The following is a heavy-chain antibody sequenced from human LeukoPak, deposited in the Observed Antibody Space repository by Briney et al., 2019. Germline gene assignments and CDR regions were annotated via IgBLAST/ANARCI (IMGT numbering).Heavy chain of an antibody. CDR2: INHSGST. CDR1: GGSFSGYY. CDR3: ARGHLVSNAFDI. V-gene: IGHV4-34*01. D-gene: IGHD5/OR15-5a*01. J-gene: IGHJ3*02. Sequence: SETLSLTCAVYGGSFSGYYWSWIRQPPGKRLEWIGEINHSGSTNYNPSLKSRVTISVDTSKNQFSLKLSSVTAADTAVYYCARGHLVSNAFDIWGQGTMVTVSS.